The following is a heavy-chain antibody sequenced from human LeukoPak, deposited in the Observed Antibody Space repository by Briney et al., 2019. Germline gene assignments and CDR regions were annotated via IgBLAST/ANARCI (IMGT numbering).Heavy chain of an antibody. D-gene: IGHD1-26*01. Sequence: AGGSLRLSCAASGFTVSSNYMSWVSHAPGKGLEWVSVIYSGGSTYYADSVKGRFTISRDNSKNTLYLQMNSLRAEDTAVYYCARDLSELVRWGQGTLVTVSS. V-gene: IGHV3-66*01. CDR1: GFTVSSNY. CDR2: IYSGGST. CDR3: ARDLSELVR. J-gene: IGHJ4*02.